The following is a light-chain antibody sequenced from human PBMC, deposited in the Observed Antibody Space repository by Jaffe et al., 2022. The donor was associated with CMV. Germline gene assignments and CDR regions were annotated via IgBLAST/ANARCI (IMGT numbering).Light chain of an antibody. V-gene: IGKV4-1*01. CDR3: QHYYNTVGIT. CDR1: QSVLSRSSNKNY. J-gene: IGKJ4*01. CDR2: WAS. Sequence: DIVMTQSPDSLAVSLGARATVNCKSSQSVLSRSSNKNYLAWYQQKPGQPPKLLIYWASTREFGVPDRFVGSGSGTDFNLTITSLQATDVAVYYCQHYYNTVGITFGGGTKVEIK.